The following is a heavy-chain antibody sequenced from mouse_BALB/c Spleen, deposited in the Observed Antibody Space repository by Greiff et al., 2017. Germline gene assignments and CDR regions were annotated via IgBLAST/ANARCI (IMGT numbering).Heavy chain of an antibody. CDR1: GYTFTEYI. J-gene: IGHJ3*01. CDR3: ARHAEEDRYFAY. Sequence: QVQLKESGAELVKPGASVKLSCKASGYTFTEYIIHWVKQRSGQGLEWIGWFYPGSGSIKYNEKFKDKATLTADKSSSTVYMELSRLTSEDSAVYFCARHAEEDRYFAYWGQGTLVTVSA. CDR2: FYPGSGSI. D-gene: IGHD2-14*01. V-gene: IGHV1-62-2*01.